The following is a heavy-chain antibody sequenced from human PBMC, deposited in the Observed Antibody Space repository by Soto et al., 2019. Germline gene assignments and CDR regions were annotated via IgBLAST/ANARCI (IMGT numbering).Heavy chain of an antibody. V-gene: IGHV3-23*01. J-gene: IGHJ5*02. CDR2: ISGSGGST. CDR1: GFTFSSYA. Sequence: PXGSLILSCAASGFTFSSYAMSWVRQAPGKGLEWVSAISGSGGSTYYADSVKGRFTISRDNSKNTLYLQMNSLRAEDTAVYYCAKDPGPQQLVLYWFDHWGQGTLVTVSS. CDR3: AKDPGPQQLVLYWFDH. D-gene: IGHD6-13*01.